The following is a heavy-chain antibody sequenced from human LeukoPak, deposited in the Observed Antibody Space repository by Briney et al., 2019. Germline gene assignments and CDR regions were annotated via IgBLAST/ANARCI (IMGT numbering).Heavy chain of an antibody. CDR1: GFTFSSYS. V-gene: IGHV3-21*01. CDR2: ISSSSSYI. D-gene: IGHD2-15*01. CDR3: AKGVGGYCSGGSCYYRYHYLDV. J-gene: IGHJ6*03. Sequence: GGSLRLSCAASGFTFSSYSMNWVRQAPGKGLEWVSSISSSSSYIYYADSVKGRFIISRDNSKNTLYLQMNSLRAEDTAVYYCAKGVGGYCSGGSCYYRYHYLDVWGKGTTGTISS.